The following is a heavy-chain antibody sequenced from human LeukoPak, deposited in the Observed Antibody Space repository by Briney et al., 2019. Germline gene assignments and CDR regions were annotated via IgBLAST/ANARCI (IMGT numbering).Heavy chain of an antibody. CDR3: ARLGVAVASNYFDF. J-gene: IGHJ4*02. Sequence: PSETLSLTCAVYGGSFSGYYWSWIRQPPGKGLEWIGEINHSGSTNYNPSLKSRVTISVHTSKNQFSLKLSSVTAADTAVYYCARLGVAVASNYFDFWGQGTLVTVSS. CDR1: GGSFSGYY. CDR2: INHSGST. D-gene: IGHD6-13*01. V-gene: IGHV4-34*01.